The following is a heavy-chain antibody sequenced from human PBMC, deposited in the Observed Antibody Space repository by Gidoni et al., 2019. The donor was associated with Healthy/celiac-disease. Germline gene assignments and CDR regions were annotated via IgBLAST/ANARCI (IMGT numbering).Heavy chain of an antibody. CDR3: ARGGSGGYNFDY. D-gene: IGHD5-12*01. V-gene: IGHV3-33*01. J-gene: IGHJ4*02. CDR1: GFTFSPYG. CDR2: IWYDGSNR. Sequence: QVQLGESGGGVAQPGRSLSLSCSASGFTFSPYGMHWVRQAPGKGLGWVAVIWYDGSNRFYADSVKGRFTISRDNFKNTLYLQMNSLRAEDTAIYYCARGGSGGYNFDYWGQGTLVTVSS.